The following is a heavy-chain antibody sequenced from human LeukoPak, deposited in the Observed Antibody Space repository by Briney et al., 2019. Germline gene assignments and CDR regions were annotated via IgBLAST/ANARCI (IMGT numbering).Heavy chain of an antibody. D-gene: IGHD2-2*03. J-gene: IGHJ1*01. Sequence: SETLSLTCTVSGGSISSYYWSWIRQPPGKGLEWIGYIYYSGSTNYNPSLKSRVTISVDTSKNQFSLKLSSVTAADTAVYYCARGAGYCSSTSCPKYFQHWGQGTLVTVSS. CDR3: ARGAGYCSSTSCPKYFQH. CDR1: GGSISSYY. V-gene: IGHV4-59*01. CDR2: IYYSGST.